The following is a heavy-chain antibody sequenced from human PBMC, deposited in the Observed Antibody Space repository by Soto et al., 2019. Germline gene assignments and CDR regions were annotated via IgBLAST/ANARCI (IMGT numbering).Heavy chain of an antibody. Sequence: AGGSLRVPYAAAGFTFINAGINWVRQAPGKGLEWVGRIKSKTDGGTTDYAAPVKGRFTISRDDSKNTLYLQMNSLKTEDTAVYYCTTDPEDLGYCSSTSCYGLGYGMDVWGQGTTVTVSS. CDR1: GFTFINAG. CDR2: IKSKTDGGTT. CDR3: TTDPEDLGYCSSTSCYGLGYGMDV. J-gene: IGHJ6*02. D-gene: IGHD2-2*01. V-gene: IGHV3-15*07.